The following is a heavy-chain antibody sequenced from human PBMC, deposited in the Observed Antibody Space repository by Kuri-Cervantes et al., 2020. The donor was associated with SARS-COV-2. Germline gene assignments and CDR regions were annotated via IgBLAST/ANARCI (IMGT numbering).Heavy chain of an antibody. CDR1: GYSIRSGYY. J-gene: IGHJ4*02. Sequence: SQTLSLTCAVSGYSIRSGYYWGWIRQPPGKGLEWIGSIYHSGSTYYNPSLKSRVTISVDTSKNQFSLKLSSVTAADTAVYYCARYLYGSGSYYNSYYFDYWGQGTLVTVSS. V-gene: IGHV4-38-2*01. CDR2: IYHSGST. CDR3: ARYLYGSGSYYNSYYFDY. D-gene: IGHD3-10*01.